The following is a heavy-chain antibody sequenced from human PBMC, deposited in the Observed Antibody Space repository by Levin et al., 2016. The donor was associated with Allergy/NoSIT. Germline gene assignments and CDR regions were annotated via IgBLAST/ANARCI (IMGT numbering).Heavy chain of an antibody. V-gene: IGHV3-21*01. Sequence: WIRQPPGKGLEWVSSISSSSSYIYYADSVKGRFTISRDNAKNSLYLQMNSLRAEDTAVYYCASHRDNKRRYFDYWGQGTLVTVSS. CDR2: ISSSSSYI. J-gene: IGHJ4*02. D-gene: IGHD2/OR15-2a*01. CDR3: ASHRDNKRRYFDY.